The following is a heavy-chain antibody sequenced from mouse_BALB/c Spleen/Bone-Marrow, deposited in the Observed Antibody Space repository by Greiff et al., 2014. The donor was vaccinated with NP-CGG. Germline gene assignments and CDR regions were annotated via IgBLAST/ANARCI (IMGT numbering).Heavy chain of an antibody. CDR3: TRRGYYAMDY. J-gene: IGHJ4*01. CDR2: IDPSDSYT. CDR1: GYTFTGYW. Sequence: QVHVKQSGAELVKPGASVKMSCKASGYTFTGYWMHWVKQRPGQGLEWIGVIDPSDSYTSYNQKFKGKATLTVDTSSSTAYMQLSSLTSEDSAVYYCTRRGYYAMDYWGQGTSVTVSS. V-gene: IGHV1S127*01.